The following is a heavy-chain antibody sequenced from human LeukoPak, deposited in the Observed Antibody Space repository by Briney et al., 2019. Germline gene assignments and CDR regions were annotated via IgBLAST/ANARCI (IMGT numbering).Heavy chain of an antibody. D-gene: IGHD6-13*01. V-gene: IGHV3-21*01. CDR3: ARVPIAAAGTLDY. CDR2: ISSSSRYI. J-gene: IGHJ4*02. Sequence: EGSLRLSCAASGFTFSSYSMNWVRQAPGKGLEWVSSISSSSRYIYYADSVKGRFTISRDNAKNSLYLQMNSLRAEDTAVYYCARVPIAAAGTLDYWGQGTLVTVSS. CDR1: GFTFSSYS.